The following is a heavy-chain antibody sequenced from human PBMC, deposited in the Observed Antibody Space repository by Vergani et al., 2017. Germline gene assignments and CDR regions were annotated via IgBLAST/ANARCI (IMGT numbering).Heavy chain of an antibody. CDR2: MNPNSGNK. CDR1: GYTFTSYD. J-gene: IGHJ5*02. CDR3: ARSRRESSRFDP. Sequence: QVQLVQSGAEVKKPGASVKVSCKASGYTFTSYDINWVRQATGQGLEWMGWMNPNSGNKGYAQKFQGRVTMTRNTSISSAYMELSSLRSEDPAVSYCARSRRESSRFDPWGQGTLVTVSS. V-gene: IGHV1-8*01.